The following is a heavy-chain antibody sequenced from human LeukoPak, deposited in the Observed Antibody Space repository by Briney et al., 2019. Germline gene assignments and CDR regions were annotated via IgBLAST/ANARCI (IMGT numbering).Heavy chain of an antibody. Sequence: PGGSLRLSCAASGFTSSDYYMSWIRQAPGKGQEWVSYISSSSSYTNYADSVKSRFTISRDNAKNSLYLQMNSLRAEDTAVYYCARRLTTGGFFDYWGQGTLVTVSS. D-gene: IGHD4-11*01. V-gene: IGHV3-11*06. CDR2: ISSSSSYT. CDR1: GFTSSDYY. CDR3: ARRLTTGGFFDY. J-gene: IGHJ4*02.